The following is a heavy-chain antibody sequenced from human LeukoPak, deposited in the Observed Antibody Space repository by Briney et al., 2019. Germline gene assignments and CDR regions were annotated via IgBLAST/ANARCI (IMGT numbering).Heavy chain of an antibody. CDR2: INSDGSST. CDR1: GFTFSSHW. Sequence: PGGSLRLSCEASGFTFSSHWMHWVRQAPGKGLVWVSRINSDGSSTTYADSVKGRFTISRDNAKNTLYLQMNSLRAEDTAVYYCARDRGIVGATPGKVDYWGQGTLVTVSS. D-gene: IGHD1-26*01. J-gene: IGHJ4*02. V-gene: IGHV3-74*03. CDR3: ARDRGIVGATPGKVDY.